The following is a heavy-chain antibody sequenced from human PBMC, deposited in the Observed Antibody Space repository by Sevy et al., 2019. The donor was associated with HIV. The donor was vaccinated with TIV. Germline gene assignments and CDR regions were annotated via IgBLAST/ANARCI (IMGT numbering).Heavy chain of an antibody. V-gene: IGHV1-18*01. CDR2: ISALNGDT. CDR3: ARAYCSGGRCYSLAY. CDR1: GYTFSSYR. D-gene: IGHD2-15*01. Sequence: ASVKVSSKASGYTFSSYRITWVRQAPGQGPEWIGWISALNGDTNYALKLQGRVTMTADTSTSTVYMDLRSLRSDDTAVYYCARAYCSGGRCYSLAYWGQGTLVTVSS. J-gene: IGHJ4*02.